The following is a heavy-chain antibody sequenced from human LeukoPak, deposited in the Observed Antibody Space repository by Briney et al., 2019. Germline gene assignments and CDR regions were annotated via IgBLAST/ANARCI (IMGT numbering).Heavy chain of an antibody. J-gene: IGHJ4*02. CDR3: ARQGAFNY. CDR2: IYYSGST. V-gene: IGHV4-39*01. CDR1: GFTFSSYSMN. D-gene: IGHD3-16*01. Sequence: GSLRLSCAASGFTFSSYSMNWVRQAPGKGLEWIGSIYYSGSTYYNPSLKSRVTISVDTSKNQFSLKLSSVTAADTAVYYCARQGAFNYWGQGTLVTVSS.